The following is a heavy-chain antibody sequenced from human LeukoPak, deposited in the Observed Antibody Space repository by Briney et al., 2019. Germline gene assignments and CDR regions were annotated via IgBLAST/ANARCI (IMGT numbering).Heavy chain of an antibody. V-gene: IGHV4-59*12. CDR1: GGSISSYY. J-gene: IGHJ3*02. CDR2: IYYSGST. D-gene: IGHD3-10*01. Sequence: RPSETLSLTCTVSGGSISSYYWSWIRQPPGKGLEWIGYIYYSGSTNYNPSLKSRVTISVDTSKNQFSLKLSSVTAEDTAVYYCARDMERELWFAEGAFDIWGQGTMVTVSS. CDR3: ARDMERELWFAEGAFDI.